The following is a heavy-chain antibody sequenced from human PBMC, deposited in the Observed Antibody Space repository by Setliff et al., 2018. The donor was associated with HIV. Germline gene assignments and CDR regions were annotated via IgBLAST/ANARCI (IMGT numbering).Heavy chain of an antibody. V-gene: IGHV5-51*01. Sequence: PGESLKISCKAVDYTFTTYWIGWVRQMPGEGLEWMGIIYPEDSNIKYNPSFQNQVTISADKSISTAYLQLNNLKASDTATYYCARRDGRSMNAFEIWGPGTMVTV. J-gene: IGHJ3*02. CDR1: DYTFTTYW. CDR3: ARRDGRSMNAFEI. D-gene: IGHD6-13*01. CDR2: IYPEDSNI.